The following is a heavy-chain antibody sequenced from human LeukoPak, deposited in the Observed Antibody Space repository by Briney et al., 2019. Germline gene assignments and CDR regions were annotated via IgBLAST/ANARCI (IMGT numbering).Heavy chain of an antibody. CDR2: IYYSGST. J-gene: IGHJ3*02. Sequence: SETLSLTCTVSGGSISSGGYYWSWIRQHPGKGLEWIGYIYYSGSTYYNPSLKSRVTISVDTSKNQFSLKLSSVTAADTAVYYCARDQTTVTTNHAFDIWGQGTMVTVSS. D-gene: IGHD4-17*01. CDR3: ARDQTTVTTNHAFDI. V-gene: IGHV4-31*03. CDR1: GGSISSGGYY.